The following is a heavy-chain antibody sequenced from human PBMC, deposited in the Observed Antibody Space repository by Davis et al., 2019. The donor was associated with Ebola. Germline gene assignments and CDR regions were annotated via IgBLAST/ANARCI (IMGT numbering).Heavy chain of an antibody. CDR1: GFTFSSYS. D-gene: IGHD1-26*01. CDR3: AKDGEWELLLFDY. J-gene: IGHJ4*02. V-gene: IGHV3-48*01. CDR2: ISSSSSTI. Sequence: GGSLRLSCAASGFTFSSYSMNWVRQAPGKGREWVSYISSSSSTIYYADSVKGRFTISRDNAKNSLYLQMNSLRAEDTAVYYCAKDGEWELLLFDYWGQGTLVTVSS.